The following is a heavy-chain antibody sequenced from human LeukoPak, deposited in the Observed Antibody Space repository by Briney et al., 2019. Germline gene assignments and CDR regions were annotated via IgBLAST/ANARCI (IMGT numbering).Heavy chain of an antibody. J-gene: IGHJ4*02. V-gene: IGHV1-2*02. CDR3: ARATVTYYFDY. CDR1: GYTFTGYY. D-gene: IGHD4-17*01. CDR2: INPNSGGI. Sequence: ASVKVSCKASGYTFTGYYMHWVRQAPGQGLEWMGWINPNSGGINYAQKFQGRVTMTRDTSISTAYMELSRLRSDDTAVYYCARATVTYYFDYWGQGTLVTVSS.